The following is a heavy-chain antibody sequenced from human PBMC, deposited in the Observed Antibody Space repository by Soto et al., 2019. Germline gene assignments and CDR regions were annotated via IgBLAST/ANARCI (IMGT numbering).Heavy chain of an antibody. Sequence: ASVEVSCKGSGYTFTGYYMHWVRQAPGQGLEWMGWINPNSGGTNYAQKFQGRVTMTRDTSISTAYMELSRLRSDDTAVYYCARGSYYYGSGSYLFYYYYGMDVWGQGTTVTVSS. D-gene: IGHD3-10*01. CDR1: GYTFTGYY. J-gene: IGHJ6*02. CDR3: ARGSYYYGSGSYLFYYYYGMDV. CDR2: INPNSGGT. V-gene: IGHV1-2*02.